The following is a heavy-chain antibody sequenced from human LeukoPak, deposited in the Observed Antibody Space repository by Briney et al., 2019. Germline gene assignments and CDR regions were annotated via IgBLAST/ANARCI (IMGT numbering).Heavy chain of an antibody. CDR1: GFTFSSYA. V-gene: IGHV3-23*01. Sequence: SGGSLRLSCAASGFTFSSYAMSWVRQAPGKGLEWVSAISGSGGSTYYADSVKGRFTISRDNSKNTLYLQMNSLRAEDTAVYYCAKEGYSSSWNADFDYWGQGTLVIVSS. CDR3: AKEGYSSSWNADFDY. J-gene: IGHJ4*02. CDR2: ISGSGGST. D-gene: IGHD6-13*01.